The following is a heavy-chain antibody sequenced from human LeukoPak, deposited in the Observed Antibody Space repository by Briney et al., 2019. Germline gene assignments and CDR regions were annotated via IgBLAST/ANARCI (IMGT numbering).Heavy chain of an antibody. CDR2: ISGSSGST. V-gene: IGHV3-23*01. CDR3: ARNWFDP. Sequence: PGGSLRLSCAASGFTFSRYAMSWVRQAPGKGLEWVSTISGSSGSTNYADSVKGRFTISRDKSKNTVYLQMNSLRFEDTAMYYCARNWFDPWGQGTLVTVSS. CDR1: GFTFSRYA. J-gene: IGHJ5*02.